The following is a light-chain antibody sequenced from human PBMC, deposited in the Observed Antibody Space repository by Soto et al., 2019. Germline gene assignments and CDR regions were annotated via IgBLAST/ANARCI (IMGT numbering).Light chain of an antibody. J-gene: IGKJ2*03. CDR3: QQTYSTLNS. Sequence: DIQVTQSPSSLSASVGDRVTITCRASQNIRTYLNWYQQRPGKPPKLLIHTASTLQSGVPSRFSGSGSGTDFTLTISMLQPEEFATYYGQQTYSTLNSFGQGTKLEIK. V-gene: IGKV1-39*01. CDR1: QNIRTY. CDR2: TAS.